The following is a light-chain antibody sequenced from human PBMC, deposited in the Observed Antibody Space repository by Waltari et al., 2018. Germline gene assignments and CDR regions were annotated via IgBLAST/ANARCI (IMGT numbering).Light chain of an antibody. CDR3: QHYVRLPVT. Sequence: DIVLKQSPGTLSLSPGETANLSCRASQSVGRTLAWYQQKPGQAPRLLIYAASTRATGIPDRFSGSGSGTDFRLTISRLEPEDFAVYYCQHYVRLPVTFGQGTTVELK. CDR2: AAS. J-gene: IGKJ1*01. CDR1: QSVGRT. V-gene: IGKV3-20*01.